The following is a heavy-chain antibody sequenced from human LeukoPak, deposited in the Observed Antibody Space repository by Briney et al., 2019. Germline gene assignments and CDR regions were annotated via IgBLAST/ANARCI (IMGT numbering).Heavy chain of an antibody. CDR3: ARDLGGDPPYYWYFDL. J-gene: IGHJ2*01. CDR2: IIPIFVTA. Sequence: ASVKVSCKASGGTFSSYAISWVRQAPGQGLEWMGGIIPIFVTANYAQKSQGRVTITADKPTSTAYMELSSLRSEDTAVYYCARDLGGDPPYYWYFDLWGRGTLVTVSS. CDR1: GGTFSSYA. V-gene: IGHV1-69*06. D-gene: IGHD2-21*01.